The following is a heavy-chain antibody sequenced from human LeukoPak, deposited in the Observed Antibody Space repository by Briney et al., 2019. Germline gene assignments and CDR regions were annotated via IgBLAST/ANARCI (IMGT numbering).Heavy chain of an antibody. Sequence: SETLSLTCTVSGGSISSYYWSWIRQPPGKGLEWIGYIYYSGSTNYNPSLKSRVTISVDTSKNQFSLKLSSVTAADTAVYYCARAPLYGVYFDYWGQGTLVTVSS. CDR3: ARAPLYGVYFDY. CDR2: IYYSGST. V-gene: IGHV4-59*01. CDR1: GGSISSYY. J-gene: IGHJ4*02. D-gene: IGHD4-17*01.